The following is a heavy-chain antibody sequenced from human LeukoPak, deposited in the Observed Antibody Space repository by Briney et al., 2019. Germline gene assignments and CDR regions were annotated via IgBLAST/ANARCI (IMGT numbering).Heavy chain of an antibody. V-gene: IGHV3-66*01. J-gene: IGHJ6*04. CDR3: VRDSSVTRMDV. D-gene: IGHD4-17*01. CDR2: IYSGGST. CDR1: GFTVSSNY. Sequence: PGGSLRLSCAASGFTVSSNYVSWVRQAPGKGREWVSVIYSGGSTYYADSVKGRFTISRDNAKNTLYLEMSSLRAEDTAVYYCVRDSSVTRMDVWGKGTTVTVSS.